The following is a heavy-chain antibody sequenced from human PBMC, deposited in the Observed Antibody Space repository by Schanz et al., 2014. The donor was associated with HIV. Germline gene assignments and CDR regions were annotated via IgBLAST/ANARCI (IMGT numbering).Heavy chain of an antibody. V-gene: IGHV3-33*08. Sequence: VQLMESGGGLVKPGGSLRLSCAAGGFTSSDYTMNWVRQAPGKGLEWVAALWYDGTNTLYADSVKGRFTISRDNSKNPLYLQMNSLRAEDTAVYYCALSRPSGYGGSWYFDLWGRGTLVAVSS. D-gene: IGHD2-15*01. CDR2: LWYDGTNT. J-gene: IGHJ2*01. CDR1: GFTSSDYT. CDR3: ALSRPSGYGGSWYFDL.